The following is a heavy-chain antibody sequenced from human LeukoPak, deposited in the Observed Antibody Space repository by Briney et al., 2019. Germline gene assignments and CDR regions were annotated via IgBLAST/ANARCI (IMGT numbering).Heavy chain of an antibody. V-gene: IGHV3-21*01. CDR3: ARGRYSSSWYFDY. J-gene: IGHJ4*02. D-gene: IGHD6-13*01. CDR1: GFTSSSYS. CDR2: ISSSSSYI. Sequence: GGSLRLSCAASGFTSSSYSMNWVRQAPGKGLEWVSSISSSSSYIYYADSVKGRFTISRDNAKNSLYLQVNSLRAEDTAVYYCARGRYSSSWYFDYWGQGTLVTVSS.